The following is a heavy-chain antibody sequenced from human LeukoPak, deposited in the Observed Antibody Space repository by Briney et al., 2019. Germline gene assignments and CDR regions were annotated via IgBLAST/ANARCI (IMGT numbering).Heavy chain of an antibody. Sequence: PGGSLRLSCAASGFTFSSYGMHWVRQAPGKGLEWVAFIRYDGSKKYYADSVKGRFTISRDNSKNTLYLQMNSLRAEDTAVYYCAKVVHSLDYWGQGTLVTVSS. D-gene: IGHD3-10*01. CDR2: IRYDGSKK. CDR3: AKVVHSLDY. J-gene: IGHJ4*02. CDR1: GFTFSSYG. V-gene: IGHV3-30*02.